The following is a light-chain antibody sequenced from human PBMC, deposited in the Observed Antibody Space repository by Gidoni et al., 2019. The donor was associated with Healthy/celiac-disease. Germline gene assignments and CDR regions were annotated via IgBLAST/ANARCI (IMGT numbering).Light chain of an antibody. CDR3: QQYGSSSWT. CDR2: GAS. V-gene: IGKV3-20*01. Sequence: EIVLTQSPGTLSLSPGERATLSCRASQSVSSSYLACYQQKPGQAPRLLIYGASSRATGIPDRFSGSGSGTDFTLTISRLEPEDFAVYYCQQYGSSSWTFXXXTKVEIK. J-gene: IGKJ1*01. CDR1: QSVSSSY.